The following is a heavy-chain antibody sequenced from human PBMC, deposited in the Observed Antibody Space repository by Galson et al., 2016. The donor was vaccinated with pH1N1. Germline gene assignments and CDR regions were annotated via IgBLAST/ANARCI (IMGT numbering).Heavy chain of an antibody. V-gene: IGHV2-70*01. Sequence: PALVKPTQTLTLPCTFSGFSLSTSGMCVSWIRQPPGKALEWLALIDWDDDKYYSKSLKTRLTIPKDTSKNQVVLTMTNMDPVDTTTYYCARVRFLEGGRWFDPWGQGTLVTVSS. CDR1: GFSLSTSGMC. CDR2: IDWDDDK. CDR3: ARVRFLEGGRWFDP. J-gene: IGHJ5*02. D-gene: IGHD3-3*01.